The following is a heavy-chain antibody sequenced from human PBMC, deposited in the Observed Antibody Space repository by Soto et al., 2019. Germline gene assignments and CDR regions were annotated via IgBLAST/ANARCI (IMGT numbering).Heavy chain of an antibody. J-gene: IGHJ3*02. Sequence: GESLKISCKGSGYSFTSYWIGWVRQMPGKGLEWMGIIYPGDSDTRYSPSFQGQVTISADKSISTAYLQWSSLKASDTAMYYCARHRSAATPGGDAFDIWGQGTMVTVSS. D-gene: IGHD2-15*01. CDR3: ARHRSAATPGGDAFDI. V-gene: IGHV5-51*01. CDR1: GYSFTSYW. CDR2: IYPGDSDT.